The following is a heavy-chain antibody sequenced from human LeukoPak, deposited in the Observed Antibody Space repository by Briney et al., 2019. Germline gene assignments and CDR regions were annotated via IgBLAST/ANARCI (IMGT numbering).Heavy chain of an antibody. CDR1: GFTFSSYW. D-gene: IGHD3-10*01. V-gene: IGHV3-74*01. Sequence: GGSLRLSCAASGFTFSSYWMHWVRHAPGKGLVGVSRINSDGSSTNYADSVKGRFTISRDNAKNTLYLQMNSLRVEDTAVYYCARSYYGSGSYITTFDPWGQGTLVTVPS. CDR2: INSDGSST. J-gene: IGHJ5*02. CDR3: ARSYYGSGSYITTFDP.